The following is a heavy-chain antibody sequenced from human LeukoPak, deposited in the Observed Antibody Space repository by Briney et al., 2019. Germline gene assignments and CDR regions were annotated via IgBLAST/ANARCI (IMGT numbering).Heavy chain of an antibody. Sequence: ASVKVSCKASGYTFTSYGISWVRQAPGQGLEWMGWINPNSGGTNYAQKFQGRVTMTRDTSISTAYMQLSRLRSDDTAVYYCARDLSGYSSSWYQRDYWGQGTRVTV. J-gene: IGHJ4*02. V-gene: IGHV1-2*02. CDR3: ARDLSGYSSSWYQRDY. D-gene: IGHD6-13*01. CDR1: GYTFTSYG. CDR2: INPNSGGT.